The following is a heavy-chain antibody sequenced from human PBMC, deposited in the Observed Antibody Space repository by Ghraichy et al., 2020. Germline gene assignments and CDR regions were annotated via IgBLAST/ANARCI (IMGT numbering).Heavy chain of an antibody. CDR1: GFSFNTYV. J-gene: IGHJ4*02. CDR2: ISGSGGKT. Sequence: GGSLRLSCAGSGFSFNTYVMGWVRQAPGKGLEWVSAISGSGGKTYYADSVQGRFTISRDNSKNPLYLQMNSLRGEDTAVYFCATLYDFADYYFDYWGQGTLVTVSS. CDR3: ATLYDFADYYFDY. D-gene: IGHD4-17*01. V-gene: IGHV3-23*01.